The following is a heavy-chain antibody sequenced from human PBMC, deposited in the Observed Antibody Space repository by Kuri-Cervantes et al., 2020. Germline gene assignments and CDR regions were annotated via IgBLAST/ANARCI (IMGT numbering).Heavy chain of an antibody. CDR3: ARDCSGGSCFVFGMDV. CDR1: GYTFTSYY. J-gene: IGHJ6*02. Sequence: VKVTCKASGYTFTSYYMHWVRQAPGQELEGMGIINSSGGSKSYAQKFQGRVTMTRDTSTSTVYLELSSLRSEDTAVYYCARDCSGGSCFVFGMDVWGQGTTVTVSS. D-gene: IGHD2-15*01. V-gene: IGHV1-46*01. CDR2: INSSGGSK.